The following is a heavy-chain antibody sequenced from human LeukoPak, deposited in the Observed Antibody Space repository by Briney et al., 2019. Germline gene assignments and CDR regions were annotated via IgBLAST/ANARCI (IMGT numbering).Heavy chain of an antibody. Sequence: PGGSLRLSCAASGFTFSSYGMHWVRQAPGKGLEWVAVISYDGSNKYYADSVKGRFTISRDNSKNTLYLQMNSLRAEDTAAYYCARADPSFDYWGQGTLVTVSS. CDR1: GFTFSSYG. V-gene: IGHV3-30*03. CDR3: ARADPSFDY. J-gene: IGHJ4*02. CDR2: ISYDGSNK.